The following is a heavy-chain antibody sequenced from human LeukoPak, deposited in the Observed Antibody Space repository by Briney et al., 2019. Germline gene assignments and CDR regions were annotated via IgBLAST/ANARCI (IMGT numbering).Heavy chain of an antibody. CDR2: INAGNGNT. CDR3: AREVVATIGAWFDP. V-gene: IGHV1-3*01. Sequence: GASVMVSCKASGYTFTSYAMHWVRQAPGQRLEWMGWINAGNGNTKYSQKFQGRVTITRDTSASTAYMELSSLRSEDTAVYYCAREVVATIGAWFDPWGQGTLVTVSS. J-gene: IGHJ5*02. D-gene: IGHD5-12*01. CDR1: GYTFTSYA.